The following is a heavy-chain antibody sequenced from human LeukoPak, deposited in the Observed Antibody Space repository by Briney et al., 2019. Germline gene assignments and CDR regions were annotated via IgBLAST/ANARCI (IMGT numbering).Heavy chain of an antibody. CDR3: ASFTWIQLDYFDY. Sequence: SETLSLTCTVSGGSISSSSYYWGWIRQPPGKGLEWIGSIYYSGSTYYNPSLKSRVTISVDTSKNQFSLKLSSVTAADTAVYYCASFTWIQLDYFDYWGQGTLVTVSS. CDR1: GGSISSSSYY. V-gene: IGHV4-39*07. CDR2: IYYSGST. J-gene: IGHJ4*02. D-gene: IGHD5-18*01.